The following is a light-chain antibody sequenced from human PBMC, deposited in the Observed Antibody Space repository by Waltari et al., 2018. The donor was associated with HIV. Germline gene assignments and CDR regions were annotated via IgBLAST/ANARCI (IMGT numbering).Light chain of an antibody. CDR2: GAS. CDR3: QQYGTSPYT. CDR1: QNFNTAY. Sequence: EVVLTQSPGTLSLSPGERATLSCRASQNFNTAYLVWYQQKPDQTPRLLIYGASTRATGIPDRFSGSVSGTDFTLTIRTLEPEDSAVYYCQQYGTSPYTFGQGTKLEIK. J-gene: IGKJ2*01. V-gene: IGKV3-20*01.